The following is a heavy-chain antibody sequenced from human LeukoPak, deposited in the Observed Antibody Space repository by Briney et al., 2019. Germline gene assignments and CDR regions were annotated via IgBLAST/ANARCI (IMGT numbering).Heavy chain of an antibody. Sequence: GGSLRLSCAASGFDFSSYAMHWVRQAPGKGLEWVAVISYDGGNKYYADSVKGRFTISRDNSKNTLYLQMNSLRAEDTAVYYCARDRERGIVGANTLDYWGQGTLVTVSS. CDR2: ISYDGGNK. D-gene: IGHD1-26*01. V-gene: IGHV3-30*01. J-gene: IGHJ4*02. CDR3: ARDRERGIVGANTLDY. CDR1: GFDFSSYA.